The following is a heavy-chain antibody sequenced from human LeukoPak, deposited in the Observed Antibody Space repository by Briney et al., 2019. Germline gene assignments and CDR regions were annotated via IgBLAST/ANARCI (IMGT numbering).Heavy chain of an antibody. Sequence: SVKVSCKASGGTFSSYAISWVRQAPGQGLEWMGGIIPIFGTANYAQKFQGRVTITTDESTSTAYMELSSLRSEDTAVYDCASTDSDYYYYYYMDVWGKGTTVTVSS. CDR1: GGTFSSYA. J-gene: IGHJ6*03. CDR3: ASTDSDYYYYYYMDV. CDR2: IIPIFGTA. D-gene: IGHD3-10*01. V-gene: IGHV1-69*05.